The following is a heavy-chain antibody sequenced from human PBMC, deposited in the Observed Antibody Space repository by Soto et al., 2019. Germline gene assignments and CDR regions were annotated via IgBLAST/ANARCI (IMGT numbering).Heavy chain of an antibody. CDR2: IYYSGST. CDR3: ARAGFYGYYLAFDI. D-gene: IGHD4-17*01. V-gene: IGHV4-31*03. J-gene: IGHJ3*02. CDR1: GGSISSGGCY. Sequence: SETLSLTCTVSGGSISSGGCYWSWIRQHPGKGLEWIGYIYYSGSTYYNPSLKSRVTISVDRSKNQFSLKLSSVTAADTAVYYCARAGFYGYYLAFDIWGQGTMVTVSS.